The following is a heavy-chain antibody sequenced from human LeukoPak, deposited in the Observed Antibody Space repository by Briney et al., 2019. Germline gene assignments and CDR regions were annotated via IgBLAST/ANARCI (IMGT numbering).Heavy chain of an antibody. CDR1: GFTVSSNY. CDR2: IYSGGST. Sequence: GGSLRLSCAASGFTVSSNYMSWVRQAPGKGLEWVSVIYSGGSTYYADSVKGRFTISRDNSKNTLYLQMNSLRAEDTAVYYCAPRVLEWLPTGLYYYYGMDVWGQGTTVTVSS. CDR3: APRVLEWLPTGLYYYYGMDV. D-gene: IGHD3-3*01. J-gene: IGHJ6*02. V-gene: IGHV3-53*01.